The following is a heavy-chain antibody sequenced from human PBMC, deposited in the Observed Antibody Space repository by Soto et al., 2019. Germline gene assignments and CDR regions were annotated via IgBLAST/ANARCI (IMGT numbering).Heavy chain of an antibody. J-gene: IGHJ4*02. CDR3: AKVKTYYDFWSGPPDY. D-gene: IGHD3-3*01. Sequence: GGSLRLSCAASGFTFSSYGMHWVRQAPGKGLEWVAVISYDGSNKYYADSVKGRFTISRDNSKNTLYLQMNSLRAEDTAVYYCAKVKTYYDFWSGPPDYWGQGTLVTLSS. CDR2: ISYDGSNK. V-gene: IGHV3-30*18. CDR1: GFTFSSYG.